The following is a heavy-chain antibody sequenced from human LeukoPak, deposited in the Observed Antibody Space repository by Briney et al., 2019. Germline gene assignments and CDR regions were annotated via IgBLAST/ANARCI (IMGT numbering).Heavy chain of an antibody. CDR2: ISDSGSDT. CDR1: GFTFSSYG. J-gene: IGHJ4*02. V-gene: IGHV3-23*01. CDR3: AKRVPYSSSSVYFDY. Sequence: TGGSLRLSCAVSGFTFSSYGMSWVRQAPGKGLEWVSAISDSGSDTYYADSVKGRFTISKDNSKNTLYLRMNSLRADDTAVYYCAKRVPYSSSSVYFDYWGQGTLVTVS. D-gene: IGHD6-6*01.